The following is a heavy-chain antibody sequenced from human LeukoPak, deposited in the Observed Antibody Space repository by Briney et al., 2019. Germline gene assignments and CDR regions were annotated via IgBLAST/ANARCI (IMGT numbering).Heavy chain of an antibody. J-gene: IGHJ4*02. CDR3: ARGLLLGYCFDY. D-gene: IGHD2-15*01. CDR2: IYHSGST. V-gene: IGHV4-38-2*02. CDR1: GYSISSGYY. Sequence: SETLSLTCTVSGYSISSGYYWGWIRQPPGKGLEWIGSIYHSGSTYYNPSLKSRVTISVDTSKNQFSLKLSSVTAADTAVYYCARGLLLGYCFDYWGQGTLVTVSS.